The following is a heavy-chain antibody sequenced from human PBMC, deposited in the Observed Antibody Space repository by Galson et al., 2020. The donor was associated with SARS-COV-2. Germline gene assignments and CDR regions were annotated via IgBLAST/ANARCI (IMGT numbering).Heavy chain of an antibody. Sequence: GESLKISCAASGFTFTYHYMNWVRQAPGKGLEWVSSISGSGNYIFYADSVKGRFTTSRDNAKSSMYLQMDGLRAEDTAGYYCVRDPSRAAADQGAFDCCGPRTMVAVSP. CDR2: ISGSGNYI. D-gene: IGHD6-13*01. V-gene: IGHV3-21*06. J-gene: IGHJ3*01. CDR1: GFTFTYHY. CDR3: VRDPSRAAADQGAFDC.